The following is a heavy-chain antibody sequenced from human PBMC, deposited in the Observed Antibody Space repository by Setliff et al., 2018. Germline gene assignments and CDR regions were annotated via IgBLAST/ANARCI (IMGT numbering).Heavy chain of an antibody. CDR1: GGSISSGGYY. CDR2: IYYSGNT. CDR3: ARQLYYYGTPGYFDY. J-gene: IGHJ4*02. D-gene: IGHD3-10*01. Sequence: SETLSLTCTVSGGSISSGGYYWTWIRQPPGKGLGWIGFIYYSGNTFYNPSLKSRLTISVDTSKNLFSLKLSSVTAADTAVYYCARQLYYYGTPGYFDYWGQGTLVTVSS. V-gene: IGHV4-30-4*08.